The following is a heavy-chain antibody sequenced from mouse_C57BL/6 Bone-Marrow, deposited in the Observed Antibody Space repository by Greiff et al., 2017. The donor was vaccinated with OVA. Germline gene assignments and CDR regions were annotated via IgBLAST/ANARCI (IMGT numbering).Heavy chain of an antibody. Sequence: EVKLVESEGGLVQPGRSMKLSCTASGFTFSDYYMAWVRQVPEKGLEWVANINYDGSSTYYLDSLTSRFIISSDNAKNILYLQMSSLKSEDTATYYWAREPPGGTYWYFDFWGTGTTVTVSS. CDR2: INYDGSST. CDR1: GFTFSDYY. CDR3: AREPPGGTYWYFDF. J-gene: IGHJ1*03. D-gene: IGHD3-3*01. V-gene: IGHV5-16*01.